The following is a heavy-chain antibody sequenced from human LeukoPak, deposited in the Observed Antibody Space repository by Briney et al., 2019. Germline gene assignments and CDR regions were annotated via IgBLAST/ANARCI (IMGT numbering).Heavy chain of an antibody. V-gene: IGHV4-39*02. Sequence: SETLSLTCTVSGGSISSSSYYWGWIRQPPGKGLEWIGSIYYSGSTYYNPSLKSRVTISVDTSKNQFSLKLSSVTAADTAVYYCARERLVRRYYFDYWGQRTLVTVSS. J-gene: IGHJ4*02. CDR1: GGSISSSSYY. D-gene: IGHD3-10*01. CDR2: IYYSGST. CDR3: ARERLVRRYYFDY.